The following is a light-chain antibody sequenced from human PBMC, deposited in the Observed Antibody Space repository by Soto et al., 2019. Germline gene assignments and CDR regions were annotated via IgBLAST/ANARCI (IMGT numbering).Light chain of an antibody. CDR2: DVS. J-gene: IGLJ2*01. CDR1: SSDVGDYNY. Sequence: QSALTQPRSVSGSPGQSVTISCTGTSSDVGDYNYVSWYQQHPGKAPKLMIYDVSKRPSGVPDRFSGSKSGNTASLTISGLQAEDEADYYCCSYAGSVVFGGGTKVNVL. CDR3: CSYAGSVV. V-gene: IGLV2-11*01.